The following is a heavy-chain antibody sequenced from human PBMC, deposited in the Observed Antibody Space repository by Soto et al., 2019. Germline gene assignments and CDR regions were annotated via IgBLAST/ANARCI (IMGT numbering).Heavy chain of an antibody. J-gene: IGHJ3*02. Sequence: QVQLVESGGGVVQPGRSLRLSCAASGFTFSSYGMHWVRQAPGKGLEWVAVISYDGSNKYYADSVKGRFTISRDNSKNTLYLQMNSLRAEDTAVYYGAGGVSGPGFDAFHIWGQGTMVTVSS. CDR3: AGGVSGPGFDAFHI. CDR2: ISYDGSNK. V-gene: IGHV3-30*03. CDR1: GFTFSSYG. D-gene: IGHD3-16*01.